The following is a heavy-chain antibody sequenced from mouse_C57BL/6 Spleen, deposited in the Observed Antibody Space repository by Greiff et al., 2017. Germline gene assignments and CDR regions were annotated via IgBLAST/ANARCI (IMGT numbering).Heavy chain of an antibody. D-gene: IGHD1-1*01. Sequence: QVQLQQPGAELVKPGASVKMSCKASGYTFTSYWITWVKQRPGQGLEWIGDIYPGSGSTNYNEKFKSKATLTVDTSSSTAYMQLSSLTSEYSAVYYCARPHYYGYRFDYWGQGTTRTVSS. V-gene: IGHV1-55*01. CDR3: ARPHYYGYRFDY. CDR2: IYPGSGST. CDR1: GYTFTSYW. J-gene: IGHJ2*01.